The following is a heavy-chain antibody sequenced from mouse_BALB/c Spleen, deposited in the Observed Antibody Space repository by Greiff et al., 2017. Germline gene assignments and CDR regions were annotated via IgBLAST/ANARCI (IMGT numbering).Heavy chain of an antibody. J-gene: IGHJ4*01. V-gene: IGHV5-9*03. CDR1: GFTFSSYT. Sequence: EVKLVESGGGLVKPGGSLKLSCAASGFTFSSYTMSWVRQTPEKRLEWVATISSGGGNTYYPDSVKGRFTISRDNAKNNLYLQMSSLRSEDTALYYCARDYGSSYEGFDYAMDYWGQGTSVTVSS. CDR3: ARDYGSSYEGFDYAMDY. D-gene: IGHD1-1*01. CDR2: ISSGGGNT.